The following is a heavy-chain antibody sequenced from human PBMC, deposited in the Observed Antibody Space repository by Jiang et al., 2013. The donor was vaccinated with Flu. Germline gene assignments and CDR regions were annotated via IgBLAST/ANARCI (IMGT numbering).Heavy chain of an antibody. V-gene: IGHV1-69*10. CDR1: GTFSSYA. D-gene: IGHD2-2*02. J-gene: IGHJ3*02. Sequence: GTFSSYAISWVRQAPGQGLEWMGGIIPILGIANYAQKFQGRVTITADKSTSTAYMELSSLRSEDTAVYYCARDFVVVPAAIPMILSRHDAFDIWGQGTMVTVSS. CDR2: IIPILGIA. CDR3: ARDFVVVPAAIPMILSRHDAFDI.